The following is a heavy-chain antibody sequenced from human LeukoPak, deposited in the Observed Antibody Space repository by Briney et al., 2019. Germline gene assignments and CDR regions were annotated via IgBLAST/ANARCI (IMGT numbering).Heavy chain of an antibody. J-gene: IGHJ4*02. CDR2: IRSKAYGGTT. CDR3: TRWGGGYCGGDCYSDFDY. D-gene: IGHD2-21*02. Sequence: GGSLRLSCTASGFTFGDYAMSWFRQAPGKGLEWVGFIRSKAYGGTTEYAASVKGRFTISRDDSKSIAYLQMNSLENEDTAVYYCTRWGGGYCGGDCYSDFDYWGQGTLVTVSS. CDR1: GFTFGDYA. V-gene: IGHV3-49*03.